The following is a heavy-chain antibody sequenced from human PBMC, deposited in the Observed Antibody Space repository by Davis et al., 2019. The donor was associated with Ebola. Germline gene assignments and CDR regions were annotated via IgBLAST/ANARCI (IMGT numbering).Heavy chain of an antibody. D-gene: IGHD1-26*01. V-gene: IGHV1-18*01. Sequence: ASVKVSCKASGYTFISHGISWVRQAPGQCLAWFLWINTYNGNTEYAQKLQGRVTMTTDTSTTTVFMELRNLRSDDTAVYWCARDEGAPDYWGQGTLVTVSS. CDR2: INTYNGNT. J-gene: IGHJ4*02. CDR1: GYTFISHG. CDR3: ARDEGAPDY.